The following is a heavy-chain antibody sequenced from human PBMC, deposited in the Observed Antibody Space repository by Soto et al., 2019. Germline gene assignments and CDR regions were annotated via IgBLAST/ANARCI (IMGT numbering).Heavy chain of an antibody. J-gene: IGHJ5*02. CDR1: GVSISSGGYY. CDR3: ARDQYGSGSYYHPPPAWFDP. CDR2: IYYSGST. D-gene: IGHD3-10*01. V-gene: IGHV4-31*03. Sequence: PSETLSLTCTVSGVSISSGGYYWSWIRQHPGKGLEWIGYIYYSGSTYYNPSLKSRVTISVDTSKNQFSLKLSSVTAADTAVYYCARDQYGSGSYYHPPPAWFDPWGQGTLVTVSS.